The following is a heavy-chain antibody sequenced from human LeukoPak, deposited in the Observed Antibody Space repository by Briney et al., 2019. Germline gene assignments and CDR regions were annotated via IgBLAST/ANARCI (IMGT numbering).Heavy chain of an antibody. V-gene: IGHV1-2*02. CDR1: GYTFTDYY. D-gene: IGHD1-26*01. CDR2: INPNSGGT. Sequence: ASVKVSCKASGYTFTDYYLHWVRQAPGQGREWMGWINPNSGGTNYAQKFQGRVTMTRDTSISTVYMELSRLSSDDTAVYYCVSLGATTIYYYGMDVWGQGTTVTVSS. J-gene: IGHJ6*02. CDR3: VSLGATTIYYYGMDV.